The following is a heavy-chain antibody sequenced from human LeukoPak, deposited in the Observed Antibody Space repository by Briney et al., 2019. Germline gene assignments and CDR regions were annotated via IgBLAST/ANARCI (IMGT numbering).Heavy chain of an antibody. D-gene: IGHD5-12*01. CDR1: GFTFSDYH. V-gene: IGHV3-11*04. CDR2: ISSSGSTI. CDR3: ARGYDPFPFDY. Sequence: NSGGSLRLSCAASGFTFSDYHMSWIRQAPGKGLEWVSYISSSGSTIYYADSVKGRFTISRDNAKNSLYLQMNSLRAEDTAVYYCARGYDPFPFDYWGQGTLVTISS. J-gene: IGHJ4*02.